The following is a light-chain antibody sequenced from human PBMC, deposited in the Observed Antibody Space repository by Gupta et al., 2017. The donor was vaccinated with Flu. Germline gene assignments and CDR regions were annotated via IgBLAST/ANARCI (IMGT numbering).Light chain of an antibody. CDR2: EAT. Sequence: QSPLTQPPSASLSLGQPVTISCTGTSSDVGGYNSVSWYQQHPGKAPKLMMYEATKRHSGVPDRVSGSKSGNTASLTVSGLQADDEADYYCSSYAGSNTLVFGGGTKLTVL. V-gene: IGLV2-8*01. CDR1: SSDVGGYNS. CDR3: SSYAGSNTLV. J-gene: IGLJ3*02.